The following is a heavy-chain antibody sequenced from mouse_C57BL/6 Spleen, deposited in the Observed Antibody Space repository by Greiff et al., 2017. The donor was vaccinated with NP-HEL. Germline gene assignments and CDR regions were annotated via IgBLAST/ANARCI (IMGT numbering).Heavy chain of an antibody. CDR3: ARRVTWYFDV. V-gene: IGHV5-17*01. CDR2: ISSGSSTI. Sequence: EVMLVESGGGLVKPGGSLKLSCAASGFTFSDYGMHWVRQAPEKGLEWVAYISSGSSTIYYADTVKGRFTISRDNAKNTLFLQMTSLRSEDTAMYYCARRVTWYFDVWGTGTTVTVSS. D-gene: IGHD2-3*01. J-gene: IGHJ1*03. CDR1: GFTFSDYG.